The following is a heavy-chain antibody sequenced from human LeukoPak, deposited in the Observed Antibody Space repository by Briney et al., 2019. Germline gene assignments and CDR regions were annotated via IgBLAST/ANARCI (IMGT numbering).Heavy chain of an antibody. Sequence: SETLSLTCTVSGGSISSYYWSWIRQPPGKGLEWIGYIYYSGSTNYNPSLKSRVTISVDTSKNQFSLKLSSVTAADTAVYYCARDPGVVPAAMGMDAWGQGTTVTVSS. J-gene: IGHJ6*02. CDR1: GGSISSYY. CDR2: IYYSGST. CDR3: ARDPGVVPAAMGMDA. V-gene: IGHV4-59*01. D-gene: IGHD2-2*01.